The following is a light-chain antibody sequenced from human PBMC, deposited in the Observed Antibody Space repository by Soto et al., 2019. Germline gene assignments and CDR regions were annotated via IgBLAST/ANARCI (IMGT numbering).Light chain of an antibody. J-gene: IGKJ2*01. CDR1: RSVSSTY. Sequence: EVVLTQSPGTLSLSPGERATLSCRASRSVSSTYLAWYQQKPAQAPRLLISGASNRATGIPDRFSGSGSGTDFTLTINRLEPEDFAVYYCQQYGSSPYTFGQGTKLEIK. V-gene: IGKV3-20*01. CDR3: QQYGSSPYT. CDR2: GAS.